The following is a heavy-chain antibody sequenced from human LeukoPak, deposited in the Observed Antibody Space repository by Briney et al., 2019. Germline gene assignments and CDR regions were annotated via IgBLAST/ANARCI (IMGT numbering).Heavy chain of an antibody. CDR2: IYETGHT. D-gene: IGHD5-12*01. Sequence: SETLSLTCTVSGGSFSNYYWSWLRQPPGKGLEWIAYIYETGHTGYNPSLKTRVTISLDTTKNQFSLKLNSVTAADTAVYYCARHALRGGFDSWGQGTLVAVSS. CDR1: GGSFSNYY. V-gene: IGHV4-59*08. J-gene: IGHJ4*02. CDR3: ARHALRGGFDS.